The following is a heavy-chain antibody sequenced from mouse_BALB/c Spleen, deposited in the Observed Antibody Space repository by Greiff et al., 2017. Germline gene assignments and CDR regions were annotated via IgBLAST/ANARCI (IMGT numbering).Heavy chain of an antibody. CDR3: ARHPTYDYGGAWFAY. J-gene: IGHJ3*01. D-gene: IGHD2-4*01. CDR2: ISNGGGST. V-gene: IGHV5-12-2*01. CDR1: GFTFSSYT. Sequence: EVQRVESGGGLVQPGGSLKLSCAASGFTFSSYTMSWVRQTPEKRLEWVAYISNGGGSTYYPDTVKGRFTISRDNAKNTLYLQMSSLKSEDTAMYFFARHPTYDYGGAWFAYWGQGTLVTVSA.